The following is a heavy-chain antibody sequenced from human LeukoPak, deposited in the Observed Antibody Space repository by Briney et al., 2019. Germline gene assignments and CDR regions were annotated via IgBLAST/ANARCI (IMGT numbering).Heavy chain of an antibody. CDR3: AKTLRELSGGAFDI. J-gene: IGHJ3*02. CDR2: IQNDGSNK. Sequence: GGSLRLSCVASGLSFNSYGFHWVRQAPGEGLEWVAFIQNDGSNKYYADSVQGRFTISRDNSENTLYLQMNSLRAEDTAVYYCAKTLRELSGGAFDIWGQGTMVTVSS. CDR1: GLSFNSYG. V-gene: IGHV3-30*02. D-gene: IGHD1-26*01.